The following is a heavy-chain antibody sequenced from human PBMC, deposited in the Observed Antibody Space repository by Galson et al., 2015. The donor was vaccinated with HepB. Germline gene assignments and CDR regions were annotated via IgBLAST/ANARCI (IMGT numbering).Heavy chain of an antibody. CDR1: GYTFTSYA. J-gene: IGHJ4*02. D-gene: IGHD3-9*01. V-gene: IGHV1-3*01. Sequence: SVKVSCKASGYTFTSYAMHWVRQAPGQRLEWMGWINAGNGNTKYSQKFQGRVTITRDTSASTAYMELSSLRSEDTAVYYCARLYDILTGYFQGYFDYWGQGTLVTVSS. CDR2: INAGNGNT. CDR3: ARLYDILTGYFQGYFDY.